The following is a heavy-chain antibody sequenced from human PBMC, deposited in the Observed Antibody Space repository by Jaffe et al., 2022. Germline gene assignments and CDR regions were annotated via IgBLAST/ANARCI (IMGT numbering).Heavy chain of an antibody. CDR3: ARDSGDYSSSWSNYYYYYYMDV. J-gene: IGHJ6*03. D-gene: IGHD6-13*01. CDR1: GFTFSSYS. CDR2: ISSSSSYI. V-gene: IGHV3-21*01. Sequence: EVQLVESGGGLVKPGGSLRLSCAASGFTFSSYSMNWVRQAPGKGLEWVSSISSSSSYIYYADSVKGRFTISRDNAKNSLYLQMNSLRAEDTAVYYCARDSGDYSSSWSNYYYYYYMDVWGKGTTVTVSS.